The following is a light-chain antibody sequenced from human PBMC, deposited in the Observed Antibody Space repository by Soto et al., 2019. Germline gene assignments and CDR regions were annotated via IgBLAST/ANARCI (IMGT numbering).Light chain of an antibody. J-gene: IGLJ2*01. CDR3: SSYTSSSTRVV. V-gene: IGLV2-14*01. CDR1: SSDVGGYNY. Sequence: QSALTQPASVSGSPAQSITISCTGTSSDVGGYNYVSWYQQHPGKAPKLMIYDVSNRPSGVSNRFSGSKSGNTASLTISGLQAEDEADYYCSSYTSSSTRVVFGGGTKVTVL. CDR2: DVS.